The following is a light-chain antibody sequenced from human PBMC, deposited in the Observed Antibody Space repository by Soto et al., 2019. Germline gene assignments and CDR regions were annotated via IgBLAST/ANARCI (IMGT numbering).Light chain of an antibody. J-gene: IGKJ2*01. V-gene: IGKV1-5*03. Sequence: DIQMTRSPSTLSASIEDTVIITCRASQSINSWLAWYQQKPGKAPKLLIHKASTLESGVPSRFSGSESGTEFTLTISSLQPDDFATFYCQQYDRFPYTFGQGTKLEIK. CDR1: QSINSW. CDR2: KAS. CDR3: QQYDRFPYT.